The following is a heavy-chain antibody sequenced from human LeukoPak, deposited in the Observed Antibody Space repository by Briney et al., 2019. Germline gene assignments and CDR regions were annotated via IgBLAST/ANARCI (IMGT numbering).Heavy chain of an antibody. V-gene: IGHV1-18*01. CDR1: GYTFTSYG. CDR3: ARVDGPTMIVVVVPRPLDY. Sequence: GASVKVSCKASGYTFTSYGISWVRQAPGQGLEWMGWISAYNGNTNYAQKLQGRVTMTTDTSTSTAYMELRSLRSDDTAVYYCARVDGPTMIVVVVPRPLDYWGQGTLVTVSS. CDR2: ISAYNGNT. D-gene: IGHD3-22*01. J-gene: IGHJ4*02.